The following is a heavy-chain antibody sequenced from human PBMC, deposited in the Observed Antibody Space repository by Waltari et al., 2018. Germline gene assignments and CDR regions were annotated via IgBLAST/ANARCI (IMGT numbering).Heavy chain of an antibody. J-gene: IGHJ4*02. Sequence: QVQLQESGPGLVKPSQTLSLTCTVSGGSISSGSYYWSWIRQPAGKGLEWIGYIYTSGSTNYNPSLKSRVTRSVDTSKNQFSLKLSSVTAADTAVYYCARVEMAYLPVRCWGQGTLVTVSS. CDR3: ARVEMAYLPVRC. CDR2: IYTSGST. V-gene: IGHV4-61*09. D-gene: IGHD3-16*01. CDR1: GGSISSGSYY.